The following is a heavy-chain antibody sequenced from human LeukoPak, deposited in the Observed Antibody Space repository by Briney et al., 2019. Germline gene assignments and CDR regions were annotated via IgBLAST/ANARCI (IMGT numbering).Heavy chain of an antibody. V-gene: IGHV5-51*01. CDR2: IYPGDSDT. CDR1: GSRFTSYW. CDR3: ARHGITSSAMWSGAFDI. J-gene: IGHJ3*02. D-gene: IGHD2-2*01. Sequence: GGSLDISCKGSGSRFTSYWIGWVRQLPGKGLGWMGIIYPGDSDTRYSPSFQGHVTISADKSISTAYLQWSSLKASDTAMYYCARHGITSSAMWSGAFDIWGQGTMVTVSS.